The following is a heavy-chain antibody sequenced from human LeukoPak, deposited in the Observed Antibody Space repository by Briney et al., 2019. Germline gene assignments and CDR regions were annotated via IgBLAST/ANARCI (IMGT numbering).Heavy chain of an antibody. CDR2: INHSGST. CDR3: ARGSAFDY. D-gene: IGHD3-10*01. CDR1: GGSFSGYY. Sequence: TSETLSLTCAVYGGSFSGYYWSWIRQPPGKGLEWIGEINHSGSTNYNPSLKSRVTISVDTSKNQFSLKLGSVTAADTAVYYCARGSAFDYWGQGTLVTVSS. J-gene: IGHJ4*02. V-gene: IGHV4-34*01.